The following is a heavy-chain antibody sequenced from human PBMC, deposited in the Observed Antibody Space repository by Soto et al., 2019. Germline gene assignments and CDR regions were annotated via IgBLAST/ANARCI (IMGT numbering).Heavy chain of an antibody. J-gene: IGHJ4*02. Sequence: GASVKVSCKASGYTFTSYGISWVRQAPGQGLEWMGWISAYNGNTNYAQKLQGRVTMTTDTSTSTAYIELRSLRSDDTAVYYCARDMFAQFGELLRLRDDILDYWGQGTLVTVSS. V-gene: IGHV1-18*01. CDR2: ISAYNGNT. CDR1: GYTFTSYG. CDR3: ARDMFAQFGELLRLRDDILDY. D-gene: IGHD3-10*01.